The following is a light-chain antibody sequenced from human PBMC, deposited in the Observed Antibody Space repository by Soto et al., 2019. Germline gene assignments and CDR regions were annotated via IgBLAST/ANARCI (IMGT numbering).Light chain of an antibody. CDR3: QQSHSAPFT. CDR2: AAS. V-gene: IGKV1-39*01. CDR1: QSISDY. Sequence: DTQMTQSPFSLSASLGDRVTITCRASQSISDYLNWYQQKPGKGPKLLILAASSLQVGVPSRFSGSGSGTDFTLTISSLQPEDFATYFCQQSHSAPFTFGPGTTVDIK. J-gene: IGKJ3*01.